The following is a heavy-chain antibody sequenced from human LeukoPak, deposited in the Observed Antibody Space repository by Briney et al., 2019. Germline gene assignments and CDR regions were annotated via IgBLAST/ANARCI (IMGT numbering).Heavy chain of an antibody. J-gene: IGHJ4*02. D-gene: IGHD4-23*01. CDR3: ARNPLYGGNAFDY. Sequence: PSETLSLTCTVSGSSISSYYWSCIRQPPGKGLEWIGYIYYSGSTNYNPSLKSRVTISVDTSKNQFSLKLSSVTAADTAVYYCARNPLYGGNAFDYWGRGTLVTVSS. CDR1: GSSISSYY. CDR2: IYYSGST. V-gene: IGHV4-59*01.